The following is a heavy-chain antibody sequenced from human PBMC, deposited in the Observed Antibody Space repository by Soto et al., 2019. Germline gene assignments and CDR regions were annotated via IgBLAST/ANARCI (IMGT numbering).Heavy chain of an antibody. Sequence: PWGSLRLSCAASGFTFIRYSINLFRHAPVKWLEWVSSISSTTNYIYYADSMKGRFTVSRDNAKNSVYLDMNSLSAEDTAVYYRARESEDLTSNFDYWGQGTLVTVSS. CDR1: GFTFIRYS. CDR3: ARESEDLTSNFDY. J-gene: IGHJ4*02. V-gene: IGHV3-21*01. CDR2: ISSTTNYI.